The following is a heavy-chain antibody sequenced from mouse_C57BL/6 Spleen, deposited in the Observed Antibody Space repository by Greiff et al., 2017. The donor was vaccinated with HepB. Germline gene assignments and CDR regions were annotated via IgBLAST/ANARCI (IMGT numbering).Heavy chain of an antibody. CDR2: IYPGDGDT. V-gene: IGHV1-80*01. Sequence: VKLMESGAELVKPGASVKISCKASGYAFSSYWMNWVKQRPGKGLEWIGQIYPGDGDTNYNGKFKGKATLTADKSSSTAYMQLSSLTSEDSAVYFCASRGYYGSSYAMDYWGQGTSVTVSS. D-gene: IGHD1-1*01. CDR1: GYAFSSYW. J-gene: IGHJ4*01. CDR3: ASRGYYGSSYAMDY.